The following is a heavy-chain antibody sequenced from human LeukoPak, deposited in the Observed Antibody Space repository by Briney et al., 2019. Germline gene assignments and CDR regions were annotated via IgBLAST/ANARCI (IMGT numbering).Heavy chain of an antibody. D-gene: IGHD6-19*01. CDR3: ARDQDSSGWYVAAEYFQH. CDR1: GFTFSDYY. Sequence: PGGSLRLSCAASGFTFSDYYMSWIRQAPGKGLEWVSYISSSGSTIYYADSVKGRFTISRDNAKNSLYLQMNSLRAEDTAVYYCARDQDSSGWYVAAEYFQHWGQGTLVTVSS. V-gene: IGHV3-11*04. J-gene: IGHJ1*01. CDR2: ISSSGSTI.